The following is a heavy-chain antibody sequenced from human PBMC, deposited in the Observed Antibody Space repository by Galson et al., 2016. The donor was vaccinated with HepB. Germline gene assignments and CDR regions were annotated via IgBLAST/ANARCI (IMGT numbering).Heavy chain of an antibody. CDR2: ISSNGDYI. V-gene: IGHV3-21*01. CDR1: GFSFSSYS. D-gene: IGHD2-2*02. J-gene: IGHJ5*02. Sequence: SLRLSCAASGFSFSSYSMNWVRQAPGKGLEWVSSISSNGDYIYSVDSVSGRFTVSRDNARSLLYLQMNSLRAEDTAVYYCARCSSATCYRRGGFDPWGQGTLVTVSS. CDR3: ARCSSATCYRRGGFDP.